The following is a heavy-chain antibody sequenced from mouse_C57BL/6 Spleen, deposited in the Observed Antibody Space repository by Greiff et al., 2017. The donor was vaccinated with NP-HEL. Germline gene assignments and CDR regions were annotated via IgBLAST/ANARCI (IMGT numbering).Heavy chain of an antibody. Sequence: EVQLVESGGGLVQPGGSLSLSCAASGFTFTDYYMSWVRQPPGKALEWLGFIRNKSNGYTTEYSASVKGRFTISRDNSQSILYLQMNALRAEDSATYYCARSTMATTGIAYWGQGTLVTVSA. D-gene: IGHD2-2*01. CDR3: ARSTMATTGIAY. CDR2: IRNKSNGYTT. V-gene: IGHV7-3*01. CDR1: GFTFTDYY. J-gene: IGHJ3*01.